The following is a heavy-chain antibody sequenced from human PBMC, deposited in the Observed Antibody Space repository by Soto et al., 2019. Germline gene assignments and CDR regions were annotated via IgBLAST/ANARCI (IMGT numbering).Heavy chain of an antibody. CDR2: FYYNGST. Sequence: SETLSLTCTVSGGSISSYYWSWIRQPPGKGLEWIGYFYYNGSTNYNPSLKSRVTISVDTSKNQFSLKLSSVTAADTAVYYCARAPSSPFYYDFWSGYSLPFIFDYWGQGTLVTVSS. CDR1: GGSISSYY. V-gene: IGHV4-59*01. D-gene: IGHD3-3*01. J-gene: IGHJ4*02. CDR3: ARAPSSPFYYDFWSGYSLPFIFDY.